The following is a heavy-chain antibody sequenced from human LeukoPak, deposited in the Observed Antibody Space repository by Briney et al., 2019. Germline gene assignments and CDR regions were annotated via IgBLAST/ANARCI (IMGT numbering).Heavy chain of an antibody. V-gene: IGHV1-2*02. CDR3: ARDTGFPFFDY. J-gene: IGHJ4*02. Sequence: GASVKVSCKASGYTFTSYAMNWVRQAPGQGPEWMGWINPNYGGTKYAPKFQGRVTMTRDTSITTAYMELSRLTSDDTAVCYCARDTGFPFFDYWGQGSLVTVSS. CDR1: GYTFTSYA. CDR2: INPNYGGT.